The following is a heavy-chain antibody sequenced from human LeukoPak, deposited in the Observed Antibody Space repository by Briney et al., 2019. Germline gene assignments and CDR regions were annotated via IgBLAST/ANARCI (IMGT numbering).Heavy chain of an antibody. V-gene: IGHV3-23*01. CDR3: AKGGRDFWSGYLLGY. Sequence: GGSLRLSCAASGFIFKSHAMSWVRQPPGKGLEWVSAISGSGGSTYYADSVKGRFTISRDNSKNTLYLQMNSLRAEDTAVYYCAKGGRDFWSGYLLGYWGQGTLVTVSS. CDR1: GFIFKSHA. CDR2: ISGSGGST. D-gene: IGHD3-3*01. J-gene: IGHJ4*02.